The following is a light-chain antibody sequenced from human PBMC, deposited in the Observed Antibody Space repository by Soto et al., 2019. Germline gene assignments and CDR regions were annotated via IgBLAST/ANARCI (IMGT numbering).Light chain of an antibody. CDR1: SSDVGGYNY. V-gene: IGLV2-14*01. Sequence: QSALTQPASVSGSPGQSITISCTGTSSDVGGYNYVSWYQQHPGKAPKLMIYEVSNRPSGVSNRFSGSKSGNTASLTISGLQAEDEADYYCSSYITSNNLRVFGTGTKLTVL. CDR3: SSYITSNNLRV. J-gene: IGLJ1*01. CDR2: EVS.